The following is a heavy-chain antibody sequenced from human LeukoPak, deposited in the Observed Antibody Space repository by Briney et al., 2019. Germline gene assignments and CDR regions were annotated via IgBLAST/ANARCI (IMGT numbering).Heavy chain of an antibody. V-gene: IGHV4-59*01. CDR1: GGSISSYY. CDR3: ARGGIQYYYDSSGFDY. J-gene: IGHJ4*02. Sequence: SETLSLTCTVSGGSISSYYWSWIRQPPGKGLEWIGYIYYSGSTNYNPSLESRVTISVDTSKNQFSLKLSSVTAADTAVYYCARGGIQYYYDSSGFDYWGQGTLVTVSS. CDR2: IYYSGST. D-gene: IGHD3-22*01.